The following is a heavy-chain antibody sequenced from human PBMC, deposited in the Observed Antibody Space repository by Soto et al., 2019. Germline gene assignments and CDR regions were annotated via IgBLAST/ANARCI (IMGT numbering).Heavy chain of an antibody. CDR3: ARADTAMATYYYYGMDV. J-gene: IGHJ6*02. CDR1: GFTFSSYS. V-gene: IGHV3-21*01. CDR2: ISSSSSYI. Sequence: GGSLRLSCAASGFTFSSYSMNWVRQAPGKGLEWVSSISSSSSYIYYADSVKGRFTISRDNAKNSLYLQMNSLRAEDTAVYYCARADTAMATYYYYGMDVWGQGTTVTVS. D-gene: IGHD5-18*01.